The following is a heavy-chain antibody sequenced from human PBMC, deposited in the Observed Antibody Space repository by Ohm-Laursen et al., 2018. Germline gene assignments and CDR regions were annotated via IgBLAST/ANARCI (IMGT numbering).Heavy chain of an antibody. D-gene: IGHD6-6*01. V-gene: IGHV3-43D*04. Sequence: SLRLSCTASGFTFDDYAMHWVRQAPGKGLEWVSLISWDGGSTYYADSVKGRFTISRDNAKNSLYLQMNSLRAEDTAVYYCASDPEGTSSSPKYYSHGMDVWGQGTTVIVSS. CDR3: ASDPEGTSSSPKYYSHGMDV. J-gene: IGHJ6*02. CDR2: ISWDGGST. CDR1: GFTFDDYA.